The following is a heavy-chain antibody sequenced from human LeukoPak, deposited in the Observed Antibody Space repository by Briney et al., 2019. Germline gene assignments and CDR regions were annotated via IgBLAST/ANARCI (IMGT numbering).Heavy chain of an antibody. Sequence: SETLSLTCTVSGGSISSSSYYWSWIRQPPGKGLEWIGYIYYSGSTNYNPSLKSRVTISVDTSKNQFSLKLSSVTAADTAVYYCARAGYYYGSGRRGWFDPWGQGTPVTVSS. D-gene: IGHD3-10*01. J-gene: IGHJ5*02. V-gene: IGHV4-61*01. CDR3: ARAGYYYGSGRRGWFDP. CDR1: GGSISSSSYY. CDR2: IYYSGST.